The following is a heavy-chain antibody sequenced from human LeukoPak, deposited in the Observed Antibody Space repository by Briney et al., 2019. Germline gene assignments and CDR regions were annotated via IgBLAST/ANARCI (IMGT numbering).Heavy chain of an antibody. CDR2: TSSDISYK. CDR1: VFTFTTYA. Sequence: GGSLRLSCAASVFTFTTYAMHWVRQAPGKGLEWVAVTSSDISYKSYADSVKGRFSISRDNSKNTLYLQMDSLRAEDTAVYYCAKQTLSSGLDYWGQGTLVTVPS. D-gene: IGHD6-19*01. CDR3: AKQTLSSGLDY. J-gene: IGHJ4*02. V-gene: IGHV3-30*18.